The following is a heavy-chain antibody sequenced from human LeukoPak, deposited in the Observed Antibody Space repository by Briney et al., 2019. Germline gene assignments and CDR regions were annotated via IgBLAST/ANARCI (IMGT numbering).Heavy chain of an antibody. J-gene: IGHJ4*02. CDR1: GGTFINYA. Sequence: ASVKVSFKGSGGTFINYAISWVRQAPGQGREWMGGIIPIFGTAHYAQKFQGRVTITADESTSTAYMELSSLRSEDTAVYYCAREPGIAVAGYAFDYWGQGTLVTISS. CDR3: AREPGIAVAGYAFDY. D-gene: IGHD6-19*01. V-gene: IGHV1-69*13. CDR2: IIPIFGTA.